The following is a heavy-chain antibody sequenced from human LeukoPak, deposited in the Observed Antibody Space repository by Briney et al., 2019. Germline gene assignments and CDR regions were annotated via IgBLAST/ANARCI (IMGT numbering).Heavy chain of an antibody. CDR3: ARGGAARLHFQN. V-gene: IGHV4-31*03. CDR1: GGSINSGGYY. D-gene: IGHD6-6*01. CDR2: ISNSGST. J-gene: IGHJ1*01. Sequence: NPSETLSLTCTVSGGSINSGGYYWSWIRQHPGKGLEWIGYISNSGSTYYHPSLRSRLSISVDTSKNQFSLKLSSVTAADTAVYYCARGGAARLHFQNWGQGTLVTVSS.